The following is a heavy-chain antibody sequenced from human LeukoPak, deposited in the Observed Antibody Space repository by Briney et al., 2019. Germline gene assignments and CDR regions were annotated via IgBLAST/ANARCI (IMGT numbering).Heavy chain of an antibody. Sequence: SQTLSLTCTVSGVSISGYYYTWLRQPPGKDLEWIGYLYYSGSTNYNPSLKSRVTISLDTSMKQFSLNLRSVTAADAAVYFCVYGPNHYYFDHWGQGTLVTVSS. CDR2: LYYSGST. J-gene: IGHJ4*02. V-gene: IGHV4-59*01. D-gene: IGHD3-16*01. CDR1: GVSISGYY. CDR3: VYGPNHYYFDH.